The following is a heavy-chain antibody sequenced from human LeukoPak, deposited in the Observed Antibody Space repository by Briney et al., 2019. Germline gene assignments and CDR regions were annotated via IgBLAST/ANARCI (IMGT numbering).Heavy chain of an antibody. Sequence: GASVKVSCKTSGGTFTSYAITWVRQAPGQGLEWMGKIIPISGTTSYAQKFQGRVTFTADESTSTAYMELSSLRSEDTALYYCARKLRLGGNWFDPWGQGTLVTVPS. J-gene: IGHJ5*02. V-gene: IGHV1-69*13. CDR2: IIPISGTT. CDR3: ARKLRLGGNWFDP. D-gene: IGHD1-26*01. CDR1: GGTFTSYA.